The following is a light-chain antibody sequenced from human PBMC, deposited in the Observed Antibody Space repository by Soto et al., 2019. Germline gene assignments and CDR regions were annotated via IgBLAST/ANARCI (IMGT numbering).Light chain of an antibody. V-gene: IGLV4-60*02. CDR2: LEGSGSY. Sequence: QSVLTQSSSASASLGSSVKLTCTLSSGHSSYIIAWHQQQPGKAPRYLMKLEGSGSYNKGSGVPDRFSGSSSGADRYLTISNLQFEDEADYYCETWDSNTLWVFGGGTNLTVL. J-gene: IGLJ3*02. CDR3: ETWDSNTLWV. CDR1: SGHSSYI.